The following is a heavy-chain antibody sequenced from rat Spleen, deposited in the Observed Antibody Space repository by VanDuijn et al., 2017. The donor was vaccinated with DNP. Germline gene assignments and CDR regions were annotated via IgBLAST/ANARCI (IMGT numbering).Heavy chain of an antibody. CDR3: ERWVGDGESPGFAY. CDR1: GYTFTSYY. D-gene: IGHD1-11*01. J-gene: IGHJ3*01. V-gene: IGHV1-43*01. CDR2: INLGSGGT. Sequence: QVQLQQSGAELAKPGSSVKISCKASGYTFTSYYIGGIKQTTGQGLEFIGYINLGSGGTNYNEKFKGKATLTVRKSSSTAIMQLSSLTPDYSAVYNCERWVGDGESPGFAYWGQGTLVTVSS.